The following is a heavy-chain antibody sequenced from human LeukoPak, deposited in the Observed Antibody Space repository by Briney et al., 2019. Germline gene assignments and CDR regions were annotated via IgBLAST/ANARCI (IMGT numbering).Heavy chain of an antibody. CDR2: INHSGST. D-gene: IGHD5-12*01. Sequence: PSETLSLTCAVYGGSFSGYYWSWIRQPPGKGLEWIGEINHSGSTNYNPSLKSRVTISVDTSKNQFSLKLSSVTAADTAVYYCARGGYSGYGTWGQGTLVTVSS. CDR1: GGSFSGYY. V-gene: IGHV4-34*01. CDR3: ARGGYSGYGT. J-gene: IGHJ5*02.